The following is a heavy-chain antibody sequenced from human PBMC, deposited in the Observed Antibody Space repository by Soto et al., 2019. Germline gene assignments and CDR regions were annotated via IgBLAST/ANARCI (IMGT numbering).Heavy chain of an antibody. CDR2: ISYDGSNK. D-gene: IGHD3-3*01. CDR3: ARPYYDFWTGYPGAFFDY. V-gene: IGHV3-30-3*01. J-gene: IGHJ4*02. CDR1: GFTFSTYS. Sequence: QVQLVESGGGVVPLGRSLRLSCAASGFTFSTYSMYWVRQAPGKGLEWVAVISYDGSNKYEADSMKDRFTISRDNSKNTLYLQMNSLRAEDTAVYYCARPYYDFWTGYPGAFFDYWGQGTLVTVSS.